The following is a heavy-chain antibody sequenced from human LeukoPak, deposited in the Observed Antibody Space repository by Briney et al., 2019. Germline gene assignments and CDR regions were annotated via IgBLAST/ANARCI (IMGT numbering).Heavy chain of an antibody. CDR3: ARDRYYYDRSGYYSFEY. J-gene: IGHJ4*02. CDR1: GFTFSDYY. D-gene: IGHD3-22*01. Sequence: PGGSLRLSCAASGFTFSDYYMSWIRQAPGKGLEWVSYISSSGSTIYYADSVKGRFTISRDNAKNSLYLQMDRLRAEDTAVYYCARDRYYYDRSGYYSFEYWGQGTLVTVSS. CDR2: ISSSGSTI. V-gene: IGHV3-11*01.